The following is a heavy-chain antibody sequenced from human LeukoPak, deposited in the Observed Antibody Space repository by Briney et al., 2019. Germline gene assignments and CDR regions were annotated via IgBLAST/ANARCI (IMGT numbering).Heavy chain of an antibody. Sequence: VSVKVSCKASGYTFTGYYMHWVRQAPGQGLEWMGWINPNSGGTNYAQKFQGRVTMTRDTSISTAYMELRSLRSDDTAVYYCAREVYVRGGFPTYYYYYYMDVWGKGTTVTVSS. CDR2: INPNSGGT. CDR3: AREVYVRGGFPTYYYYYYMDV. J-gene: IGHJ6*03. CDR1: GYTFTGYY. V-gene: IGHV1-2*02. D-gene: IGHD3-10*02.